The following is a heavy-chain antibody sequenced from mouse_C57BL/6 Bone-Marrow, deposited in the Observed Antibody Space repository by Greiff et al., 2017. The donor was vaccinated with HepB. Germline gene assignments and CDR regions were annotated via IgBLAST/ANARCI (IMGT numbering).Heavy chain of an antibody. CDR2: IYPSDSET. J-gene: IGHJ2*01. CDR1: GYTFTSYW. V-gene: IGHV1-61*01. Sequence: QVQLQQPGAELVRPGSSVKLSCKASGYTFTSYWMDWVKQRPGQGLEWIGNIYPSDSETHYNQKFKDKATLTVDKSSSTAYMQLSSLTSEDSAVYYCARRGWDDFGYWGQGTTLTVSS. CDR3: ARRGWDDFGY. D-gene: IGHD4-1*01.